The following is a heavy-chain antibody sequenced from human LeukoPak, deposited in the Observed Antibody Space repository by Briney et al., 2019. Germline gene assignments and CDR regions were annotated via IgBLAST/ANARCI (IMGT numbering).Heavy chain of an antibody. J-gene: IGHJ4*02. Sequence: GGSLRPSCAASGFTFTNHPMNWVRQAPGKGLEWVSYIGGDGVAFYADSVKGRFTMSKDDARKSLYLQMSSLRVEDTALYYCAKDRANWAIDDWGQGTQVTVSS. CDR2: IGGDGVA. D-gene: IGHD2-2*02. CDR1: GFTFTNHP. V-gene: IGHV3-69-1*01. CDR3: AKDRANWAIDD.